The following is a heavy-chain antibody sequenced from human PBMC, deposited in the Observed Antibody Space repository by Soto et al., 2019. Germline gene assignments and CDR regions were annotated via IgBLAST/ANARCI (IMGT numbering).Heavy chain of an antibody. D-gene: IGHD6-13*01. CDR1: GGSISSYY. J-gene: IGHJ3*02. CDR3: ARSNGAPYSSMGSGAFDI. CDR2: IYYSGST. V-gene: IGHV4-59*08. Sequence: SETLSLTCTVSGGSISSYYWSWIRQPPGKGLEWIGYIYYSGSTNYNPSLKSRVTISVDTSKNQFSLKLSSVTAADTAVYYCARSNGAPYSSMGSGAFDIWGQGTMVTVS.